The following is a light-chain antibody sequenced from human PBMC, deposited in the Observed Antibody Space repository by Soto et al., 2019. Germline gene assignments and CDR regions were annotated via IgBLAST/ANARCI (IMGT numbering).Light chain of an antibody. Sequence: QSVLTQPASVSGSPGQSITLSCTGNSSVVGGYNYVSWYQQHPGKAPKLMIYDVSNRPSGVSNRFSGSKSGNTASLTISGLQAEDEADYYCSSYTSSSTRVFGTGTKVTVL. J-gene: IGLJ1*01. CDR1: SSVVGGYNY. CDR2: DVS. CDR3: SSYTSSSTRV. V-gene: IGLV2-14*01.